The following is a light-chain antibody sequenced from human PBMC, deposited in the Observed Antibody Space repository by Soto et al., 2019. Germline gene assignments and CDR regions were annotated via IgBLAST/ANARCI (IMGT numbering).Light chain of an antibody. V-gene: IGKV3-15*01. CDR1: QNITSN. Sequence: EIVMTQSPATLSVPPGERATLSCRASQNITSNLTWYQQKPGQAPRLLIYGASTRATGIPARFSGSGSGTEFTLTVSSLQSEDFAVYYCQQYSHWPRTFGQGTKVDIK. J-gene: IGKJ1*01. CDR2: GAS. CDR3: QQYSHWPRT.